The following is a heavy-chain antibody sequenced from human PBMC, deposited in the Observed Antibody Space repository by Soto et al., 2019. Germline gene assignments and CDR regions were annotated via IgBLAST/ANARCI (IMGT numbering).Heavy chain of an antibody. Sequence: GASVKVSCKASGYAFKSYQIYWVRQAPGQRLECMGWINISNGNTEYSQNFQGRVTMTRDTSASTAYMELSSLRSEDTAVYYCARLGSHNVGGNSAGDYWGQGTLVTVSS. V-gene: IGHV1-3*04. CDR3: ARLGSHNVGGNSAGDY. J-gene: IGHJ4*02. CDR2: INISNGNT. CDR1: GYAFKSYQ. D-gene: IGHD2-21*02.